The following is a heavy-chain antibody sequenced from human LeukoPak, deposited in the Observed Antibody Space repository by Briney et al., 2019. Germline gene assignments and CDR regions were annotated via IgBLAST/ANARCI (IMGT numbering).Heavy chain of an antibody. Sequence: ASVKVSCKASGYTFTSYGISWVRQAPGQGLEWMGWISAYNGKTNYAQKLQGRVTMTTDTSTSTAYMELRSLRSDATAVYYCARDSLLRYFDWFPLGMDVWGKGTTVTVSS. V-gene: IGHV1-18*04. CDR2: ISAYNGKT. J-gene: IGHJ6*04. D-gene: IGHD3-9*01. CDR3: ARDSLLRYFDWFPLGMDV. CDR1: GYTFTSYG.